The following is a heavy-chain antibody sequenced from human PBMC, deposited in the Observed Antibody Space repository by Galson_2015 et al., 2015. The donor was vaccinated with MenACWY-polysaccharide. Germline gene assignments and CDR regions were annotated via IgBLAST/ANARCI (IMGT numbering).Heavy chain of an antibody. D-gene: IGHD3-9*01. CDR1: GGTFSNLA. Sequence: SVKVSCKAYGGTFSNLATSWVRQAPGQRLQWMGGTIPMCGTPNYAQEFQGRVAISADSSARTAYMELRSLTSEDTAVFFCAVRPSGGCDWFAPFFPVHYWGQGTLVAVSP. CDR2: TIPMCGTP. V-gene: IGHV1-69*13. CDR3: AVRPSGGCDWFAPFFPVHY. J-gene: IGHJ4*02.